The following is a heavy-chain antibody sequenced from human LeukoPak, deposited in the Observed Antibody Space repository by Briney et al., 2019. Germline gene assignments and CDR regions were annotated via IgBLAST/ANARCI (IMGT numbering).Heavy chain of an antibody. CDR2: ISDSGGST. CDR1: GFPFRTYA. D-gene: IGHD2-2*02. J-gene: IGHJ4*02. V-gene: IGHV3-23*01. CDR3: ARGRRSSCYSGVDS. Sequence: PGGSLRLSCAASGFPFRTYAMSWVRQAPGKGLEWVSCISDSGGSTYYADSVKGRFTISRDNSKNTLYLQMSSLGAEDTAVYYCARGRRSSCYSGVDSWGQGTLVTVSS.